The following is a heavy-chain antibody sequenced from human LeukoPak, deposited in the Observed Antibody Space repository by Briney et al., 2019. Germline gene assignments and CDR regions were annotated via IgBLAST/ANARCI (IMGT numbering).Heavy chain of an antibody. CDR2: SSSGGSNP. V-gene: IGHV3-23*01. Sequence: PGGSLRLSCAASGFTFSKYALVWVRQALGKGLEWVSASSSGGSNPLYADAVKGRFTISRDNSKNTLYLQMNSLRAEDTAVYYCGRDPNGDYVGAFEFWGRGTMVIVSS. CDR3: GRDPNGDYVGAFEF. J-gene: IGHJ3*01. D-gene: IGHD4-17*01. CDR1: GFTFSKYA.